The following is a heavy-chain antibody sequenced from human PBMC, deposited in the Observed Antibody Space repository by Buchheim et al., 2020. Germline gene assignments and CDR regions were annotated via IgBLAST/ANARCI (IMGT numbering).Heavy chain of an antibody. J-gene: IGHJ5*02. Sequence: EVQLLESGGGLVQPGGCLRLSCAASGFTFLGWVRQAPGKGLEWVSLLSESGDTTYYADSVKGRFTISKDTSKNMLYQQMNSLRAEDTAIYYCSKGRGESWGQGTL. CDR1: GFTF. D-gene: IGHD4-17*01. CDR3: SKGRGES. CDR2: LSESGDTT. V-gene: IGHV3-23*01.